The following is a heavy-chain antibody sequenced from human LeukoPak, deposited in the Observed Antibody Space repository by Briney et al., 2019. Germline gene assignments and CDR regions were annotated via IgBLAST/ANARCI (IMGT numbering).Heavy chain of an antibody. CDR3: ARQATGGGWYGNY. Sequence: GESLKISWNGSGYSFTIYWIGWVRQMPGKGLEWIGIIYPGDSDTRYSPSFQGQVTISADKSISTAYLQWSSLKASDTAIYYCARQATGGGWYGNYWGQGTLVTVSS. CDR2: IYPGDSDT. D-gene: IGHD6-19*01. V-gene: IGHV5-51*01. CDR1: GYSFTIYW. J-gene: IGHJ4*02.